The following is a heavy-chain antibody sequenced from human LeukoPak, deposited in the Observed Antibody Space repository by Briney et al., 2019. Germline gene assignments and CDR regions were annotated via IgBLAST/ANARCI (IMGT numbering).Heavy chain of an antibody. V-gene: IGHV3-30*18. CDR3: AKDLERHIVVVTASAVDY. J-gene: IGHJ4*02. Sequence: GGSLRLSCAAAGFTFSSYGMHWVRQAPGKGLEWVAVISYDGSNKYYADSVKGRFTISRDNSKNTLYLQMNSLRAEDTAVYYCAKDLERHIVVVTASAVDYWGQGTLVTVSS. CDR1: GFTFSSYG. CDR2: ISYDGSNK. D-gene: IGHD2-21*02.